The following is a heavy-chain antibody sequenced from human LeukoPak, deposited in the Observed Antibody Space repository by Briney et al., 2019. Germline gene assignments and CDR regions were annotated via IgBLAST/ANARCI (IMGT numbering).Heavy chain of an antibody. V-gene: IGHV3-64*01. CDR3: ARGGLDFWSGYYYY. J-gene: IGHJ4*02. Sequence: PGGSLTLSCAASGFTFSSYAMHWVRQAPGKGLECVSAISSNGCSTYYANSVKGRFTISRDNSKNTLYLQMGSLRAEDMAVYYCARGGLDFWSGYYYYWGQGTLVTVSS. D-gene: IGHD3-3*01. CDR1: GFTFSSYA. CDR2: ISSNGCST.